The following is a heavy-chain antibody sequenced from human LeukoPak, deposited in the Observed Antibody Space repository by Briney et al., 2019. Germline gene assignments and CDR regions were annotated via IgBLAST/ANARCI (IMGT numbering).Heavy chain of an antibody. D-gene: IGHD3-22*01. CDR1: GYTFTGYY. V-gene: IGHV1-2*02. J-gene: IGHJ4*02. CDR2: INPNSGGT. CDR3: AVTYYYDSSGYFPIDY. Sequence: ASVKVSCKASGYTFTGYYMHWVRQAPGQGVEWMGWINPNSGGTNYAQKFQGRVTMTRDTSISTAYMELSRLRSDDTAVYYCAVTYYYDSSGYFPIDYWGQGTLVTVSS.